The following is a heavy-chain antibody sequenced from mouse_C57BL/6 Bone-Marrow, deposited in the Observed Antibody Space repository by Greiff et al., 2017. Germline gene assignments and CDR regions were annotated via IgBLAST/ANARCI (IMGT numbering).Heavy chain of an antibody. CDR3: ARFGGRGYFDY. J-gene: IGHJ2*01. Sequence: VQLQESGAELVRPGTSVKMSCKASGYTFTNYWIGWAKQRPGHGLEWIGDIYPGGGYTNYNEKFKGKDTLTADKSSSTAYMQFSSLTSEDSAIYYCARFGGRGYFDYWGQGTTLTVSS. CDR2: IYPGGGYT. CDR1: GYTFTNYW. D-gene: IGHD3-3*01. V-gene: IGHV1-63*01.